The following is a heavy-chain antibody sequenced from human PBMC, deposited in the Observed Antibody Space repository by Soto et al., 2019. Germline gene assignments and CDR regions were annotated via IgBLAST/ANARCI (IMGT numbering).Heavy chain of an antibody. CDR1: GGSISSYY. Sequence: SETLSLTCTVSGGSISSYYWSWIRQPPGKGLEWIGYIYYSGSTNYNPSLKSRVTISVDTSKNQFSLKLSSVTAADTAVYYCARDRSGWYYFDYWGKGTTVTVSS. CDR2: IYYSGST. CDR3: ARDRSGWYYFDY. J-gene: IGHJ4*03. D-gene: IGHD6-19*01. V-gene: IGHV4-59*01.